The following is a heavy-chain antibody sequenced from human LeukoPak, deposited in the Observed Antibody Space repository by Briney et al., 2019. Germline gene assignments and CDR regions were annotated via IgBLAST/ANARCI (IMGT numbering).Heavy chain of an antibody. D-gene: IGHD2-2*01. CDR1: GFTFSSYA. CDR2: ISYDGSNK. J-gene: IGHJ3*02. CDR3: ARDSRMALGVDAFDI. Sequence: GRSLRLSCAASGFTFSSYAMHWVRQAPGKGLEWVAVISYDGSNKYYADSVKGRFTISRGNSKNTLYLQMNSLRAEDTAVYYCARDSRMALGVDAFDIWGQGTMVTVSS. V-gene: IGHV3-30*14.